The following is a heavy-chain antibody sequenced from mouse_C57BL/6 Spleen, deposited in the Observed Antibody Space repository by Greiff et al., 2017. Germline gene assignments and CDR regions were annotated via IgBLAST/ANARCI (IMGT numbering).Heavy chain of an antibody. CDR1: GYAFSSYW. V-gene: IGHV1-80*01. J-gene: IGHJ2*01. CDR3: ERGGQLRLRGYFDY. CDR2: IYPGDGDT. Sequence: QVQLQESGAELVKPGASVKISCKASGYAFSSYWMNWVKQRPGKGLEWIGQIYPGDGDTNYNGKFNGKATLTADKSSSTAYMHLSSLTSEASAVYSCERGGQLRLRGYFDYWGQGTTLTVSS. D-gene: IGHD3-2*02.